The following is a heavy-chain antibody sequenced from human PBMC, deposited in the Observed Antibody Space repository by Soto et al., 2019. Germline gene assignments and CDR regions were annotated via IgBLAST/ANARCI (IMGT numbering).Heavy chain of an antibody. J-gene: IGHJ6*02. Sequence: GGSLRLSCAASGFTFSSYSMNWVRQAPGKGLEWVSYISSSSRTIYDADSVKGRSTISRDNAKNSLYLQMNSLRDEDTAVYYCARDMYDYGDPRYYYYGMDVWGQGTTVTVSS. CDR3: ARDMYDYGDPRYYYYGMDV. D-gene: IGHD4-17*01. V-gene: IGHV3-48*02. CDR1: GFTFSSYS. CDR2: ISSSSRTI.